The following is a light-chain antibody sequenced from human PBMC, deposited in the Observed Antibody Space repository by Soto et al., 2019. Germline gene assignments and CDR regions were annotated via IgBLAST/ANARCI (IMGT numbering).Light chain of an antibody. CDR1: SSNIGAGYD. CDR3: QSYDSSLSGYV. J-gene: IGLJ1*01. CDR2: GNN. V-gene: IGLV1-40*01. Sequence: QPVLTQPPSVSGAPGQRVTISCTGSSSNIGAGYDVHWYQQLPGTAPKLLIYGNNNRPSGVPDRFSVSKSGTSASLAITGLQAEDEADYYCQSYDSSLSGYVFGTGTKVTVL.